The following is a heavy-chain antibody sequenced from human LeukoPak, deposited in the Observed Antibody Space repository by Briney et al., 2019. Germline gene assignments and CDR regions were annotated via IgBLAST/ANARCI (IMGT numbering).Heavy chain of an antibody. V-gene: IGHV3-23*01. J-gene: IGHJ4*02. D-gene: IGHD6-13*01. CDR1: GCKIVSYG. CDR3: ATHYKQLVFDY. CDR2: ISGSGGST. Sequence: SYAAAGCKIVSYGGSWVSQEKRKGLEWVSAISGSGGSTYYADSVKGRFTISRDNSKNTLYLQMNSLRAEDTAVYYCATHYKQLVFDYWGQGTLVTVSS.